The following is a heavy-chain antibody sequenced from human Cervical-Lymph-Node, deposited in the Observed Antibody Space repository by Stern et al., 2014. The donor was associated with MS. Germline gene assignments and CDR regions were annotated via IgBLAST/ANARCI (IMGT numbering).Heavy chain of an antibody. V-gene: IGHV4-31*01. D-gene: IGHD3-3*01. CDR3: ARSSITIFRVVTAFDI. CDR2: RYYTGST. Sequence: QLQLQESGPGLVKPSQTLSLSCTVSGGSISSVGYHWNWIRQHPEKGLEWIGSRYYTGSTYYNPSLKSLAVISVDSSKNQFSLNLTSVTAADTAVYYCARSSITIFRVVTAFDIWGQGTMVSVSS. CDR1: GGSISSVGYH. J-gene: IGHJ3*02.